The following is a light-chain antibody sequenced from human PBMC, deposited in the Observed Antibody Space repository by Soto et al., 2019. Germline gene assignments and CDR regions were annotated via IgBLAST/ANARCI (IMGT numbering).Light chain of an antibody. CDR3: FSYAGDSTWV. J-gene: IGLJ3*02. CDR2: EVS. CDR1: SSDVGNYKY. V-gene: IGLV2-23*02. Sequence: QSALTQPASVSGSPGQSITISCTGTSSDVGNYKYVSWYQQHPGKAPKLMIYEVSNRPSGVSNRFSGSKSGNTASLTISGLQAEDETDYYCFSYAGDSTWVFGGGTKLTVL.